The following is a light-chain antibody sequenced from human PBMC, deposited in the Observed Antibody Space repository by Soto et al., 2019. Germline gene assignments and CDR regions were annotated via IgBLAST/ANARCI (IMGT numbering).Light chain of an antibody. V-gene: IGLV2-8*01. Sequence: QSALTQPPSASGSPGQSVTISCTGTSSDVGGYNYVSWYQQHPGKAPKLMIYEVSKRPSGVPDRFSGYKSSNTASLTVSGLQAEDEADYYCSSYAGSNNLRVFGTGTKVTVL. J-gene: IGLJ1*01. CDR1: SSDVGGYNY. CDR2: EVS. CDR3: SSYAGSNNLRV.